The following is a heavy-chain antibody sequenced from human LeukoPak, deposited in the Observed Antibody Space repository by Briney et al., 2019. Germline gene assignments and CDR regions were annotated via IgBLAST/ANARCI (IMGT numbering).Heavy chain of an antibody. CDR1: GVSIDSGDDY. CDR2: IYRTGST. V-gene: IGHV4-61*02. D-gene: IGHD1-26*01. CDR3: ATLGGYESGSYLYSFGMDV. J-gene: IGHJ6*02. Sequence: SETLSLTCTVSGVSIDSGDDYWSWIRQPAGKGLEFIGRIYRTGSTTSNPSLQDRLTISIDTSKNQFSLQLTSVTAADTAIYYCATLGGYESGSYLYSFGMDVWGQGTAVSVSS.